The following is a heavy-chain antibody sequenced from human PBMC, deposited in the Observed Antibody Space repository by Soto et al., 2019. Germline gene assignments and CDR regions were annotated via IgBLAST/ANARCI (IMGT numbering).Heavy chain of an antibody. CDR3: ARAGVPAAMSPTPHYGMDV. CDR1: GGTFSSYA. D-gene: IGHD2-2*01. CDR2: TIPIFGTA. V-gene: IGHV1-69*01. J-gene: IGHJ6*02. Sequence: QVQLVQSGAEVKKPGSSVKVSCKASGGTFSSYAISWVRQAPGQGLEWMGGTIPIFGTANYAQKFQGRVTITADESTSTAYMELSSLRSEDTAVYYCARAGVPAAMSPTPHYGMDVWGQGTTVTVSS.